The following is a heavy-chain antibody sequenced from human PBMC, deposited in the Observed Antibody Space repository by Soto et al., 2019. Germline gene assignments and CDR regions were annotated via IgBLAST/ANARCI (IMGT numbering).Heavy chain of an antibody. J-gene: IGHJ6*02. CDR2: IYYSGST. CDR3: ARDGIFGEARGYCSGGRCPGGMDV. D-gene: IGHD2-15*01. V-gene: IGHV4-30-4*01. Sequence: PSETLSLTCTVSGGYISSGDYYCSWIRQPPGKGLEWIGYIYYSGSTYYRPSLKSRVTISVDTSKNQFSLKMSSVTAADTAVYYCARDGIFGEARGYCSGGRCPGGMDVWGQGTTVTVYS. CDR1: GGYISSGDYY.